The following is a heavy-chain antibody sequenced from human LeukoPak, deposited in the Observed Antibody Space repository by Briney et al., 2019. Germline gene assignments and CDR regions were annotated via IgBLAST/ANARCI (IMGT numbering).Heavy chain of an antibody. V-gene: IGHV1-69*13. D-gene: IGHD3-16*02. CDR3: ARDGHDYVWGSYRPNPFFFDY. Sequence: SVKVSCKASGGTFSSYAISWVRQAPGQGLEWMGGIIPIFGTANYAQKFQGRVTITADESTSTAYMELSSLRSEDTAVYYCARDGHDYVWGSYRPNPFFFDYWGQGTLVTVSS. J-gene: IGHJ4*02. CDR2: IIPIFGTA. CDR1: GGTFSSYA.